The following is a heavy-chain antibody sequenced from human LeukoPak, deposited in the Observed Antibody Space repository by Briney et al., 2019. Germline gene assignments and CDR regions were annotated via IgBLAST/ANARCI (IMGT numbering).Heavy chain of an antibody. V-gene: IGHV4-30-4*08. Sequence: SETLSLTCTVSGGSISSGDYYWSWIRQPPGKGLEWIGYIYYSGSTYYNLSLKSRVTISVDTSKNQFSLKLSSVTAADTAVYYCARDPPAVPAAHHGGYWGQGTLVTVSS. CDR2: IYYSGST. D-gene: IGHD2-2*01. J-gene: IGHJ4*02. CDR3: ARDPPAVPAAHHGGY. CDR1: GGSISSGDYY.